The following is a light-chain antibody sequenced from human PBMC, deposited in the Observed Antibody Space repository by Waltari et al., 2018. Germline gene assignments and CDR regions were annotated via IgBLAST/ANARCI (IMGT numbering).Light chain of an antibody. V-gene: IGLV2-23*02. J-gene: IGLJ3*02. CDR1: TSDVGHYNI. CDR3: CSYAGDSIWV. Sequence: QSALTQPASVSGSPRQSITISCTGSTSDVGHYNIFPWYKQYPGKAPKLMIYEVNKRPSVISNRFSGSKSGNTASLRISGLQAGDEADYYCCSYAGDSIWVFGGGTKLTVL. CDR2: EVN.